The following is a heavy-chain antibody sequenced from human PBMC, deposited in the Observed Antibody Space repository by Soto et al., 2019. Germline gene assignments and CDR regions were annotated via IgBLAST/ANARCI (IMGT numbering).Heavy chain of an antibody. J-gene: IGHJ5*02. CDR2: IIPIFGTA. D-gene: IGHD1-7*01. CDR3: VRRHVSPTGTYWFDP. Sequence: ASVKVSCKASGCTFSSYAISCVRQAPAQGLEWVGGIIPIFGTANYAQKFQGRVTITANKSTSTDDMELSSLRSEDAAVYYCVRRHVSPTGTYWFDPRSQGTFVTVAS. V-gene: IGHV1-69*06. CDR1: GCTFSSYA.